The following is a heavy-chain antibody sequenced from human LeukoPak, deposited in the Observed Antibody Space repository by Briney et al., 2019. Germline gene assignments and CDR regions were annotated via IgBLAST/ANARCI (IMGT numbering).Heavy chain of an antibody. V-gene: IGHV3-53*01. D-gene: IGHD3-22*01. CDR2: IYSGGST. Sequence: GGSLRLSCAASGFTVSSNYMSWVRQAPGKGLEWGSVIYSGGSTYYADSVKGRFTITRNNPKNTLYLQMNSLRADDTAVYYCARFSGYYSWGQGTLVTVSP. CDR1: GFTVSSNY. CDR3: ARFSGYYS. J-gene: IGHJ4*02.